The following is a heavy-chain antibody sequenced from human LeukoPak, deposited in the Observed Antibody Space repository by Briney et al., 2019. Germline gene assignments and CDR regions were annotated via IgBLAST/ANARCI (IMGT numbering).Heavy chain of an antibody. CDR3: ARAGWIITSGIDY. CDR1: GYSISRGYY. Sequence: SETLSLTCGVSGYSISRGYYWAWIRQPPGKGLEWIGTIYHTGSTYYTPSLGSRVTTSVDTSKNEFSLNLNSVTAADTAVYYCARAGWIITSGIDYWGQGALVTVSS. J-gene: IGHJ4*02. D-gene: IGHD3-10*01. CDR2: IYHTGST. V-gene: IGHV4-38-2*01.